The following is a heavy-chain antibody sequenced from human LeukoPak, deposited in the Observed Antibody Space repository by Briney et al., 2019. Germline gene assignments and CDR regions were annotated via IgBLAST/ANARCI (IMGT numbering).Heavy chain of an antibody. Sequence: GGSLRLSCAASGFTFSSYSMNWVRQAPGKGLEWVSSISSSSSYIYYADSVKGRFTISRDNAENSLYLQMDSLRAEDTAVYYCARDRRTISWASDRVDYWGQGTQVTVSS. CDR1: GFTFSSYS. V-gene: IGHV3-21*01. J-gene: IGHJ4*02. D-gene: IGHD6-13*01. CDR2: ISSSSSYI. CDR3: ARDRRTISWASDRVDY.